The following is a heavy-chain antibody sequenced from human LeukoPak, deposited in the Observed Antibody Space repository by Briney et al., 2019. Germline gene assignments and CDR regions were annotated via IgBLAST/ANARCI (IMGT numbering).Heavy chain of an antibody. V-gene: IGHV3-48*03. D-gene: IGHD3-22*01. Sequence: HSGGSLRLSCAASGFTFSSYEMNWVRQAPGKGLEWVSYIDISGTSIYYADSVKGRFTISRDNAKNSLYLQMNSLRAEDTAVYYCARGGSSGYNYNAFDIWGQGTMVTVSS. CDR2: IDISGTSI. CDR1: GFTFSSYE. CDR3: ARGGSSGYNYNAFDI. J-gene: IGHJ3*02.